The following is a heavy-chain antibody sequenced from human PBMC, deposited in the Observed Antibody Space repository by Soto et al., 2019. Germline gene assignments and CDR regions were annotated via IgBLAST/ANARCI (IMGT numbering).Heavy chain of an antibody. CDR3: ARDREPTVTTVYGMDV. V-gene: IGHV1-69*08. J-gene: IGHJ6*02. Sequence: QVQLVQSGAEVKKPGSSVKVSCKASGGTFSSYTISWVRQAPGQGLEWMGRIIPILGIANYAQKFQGRVTITADKSTSTAYMELSSQRSEDTAVYYCARDREPTVTTVYGMDVWGQGTTVTVSS. CDR2: IIPILGIA. D-gene: IGHD4-17*01. CDR1: GGTFSSYT.